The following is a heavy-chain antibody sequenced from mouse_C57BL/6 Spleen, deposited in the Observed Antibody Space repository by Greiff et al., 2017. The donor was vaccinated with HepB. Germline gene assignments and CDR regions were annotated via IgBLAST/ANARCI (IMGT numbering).Heavy chain of an antibody. CDR3: ARITTYYYAMDY. CDR1: GFTFSSYG. CDR2: ISSGGSYT. Sequence: DVKLVESGGDLVKPGGSLKLSCAASGFTFSSYGMSWVRQTPDKRLEWVATISSGGSYTYYPDSVKGRFTISRDNAKNTLYLQMSSLKSEDTAMYYCARITTYYYAMDYWGQGTSVTVSS. V-gene: IGHV5-6*02. J-gene: IGHJ4*01. D-gene: IGHD1-1*01.